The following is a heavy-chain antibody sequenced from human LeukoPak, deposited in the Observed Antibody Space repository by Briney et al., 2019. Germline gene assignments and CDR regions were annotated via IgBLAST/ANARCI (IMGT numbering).Heavy chain of an antibody. CDR2: ISYDGSKK. CDR1: GFTFSSYW. CDR3: AKDWGIAYCGGDCYSVHFDY. D-gene: IGHD2-21*02. J-gene: IGHJ4*02. V-gene: IGHV3-30*18. Sequence: GALRLSCAASGFTFSSYWMSWVRQAPGTGLEWGAVISYDGSKKYYADSVKGRFTISRDNSKNTLYLQMNSLRAEDTAVYYCAKDWGIAYCGGDCYSVHFDYWGQGTLVTVSS.